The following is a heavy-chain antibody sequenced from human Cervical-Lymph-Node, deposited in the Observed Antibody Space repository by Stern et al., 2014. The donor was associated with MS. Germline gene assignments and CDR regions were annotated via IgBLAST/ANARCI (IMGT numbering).Heavy chain of an antibody. CDR3: ATQGRALAPD. Sequence: QVQLQESGPGLVKPSQTLSLTCTVSGDSISSGNYYWSWIRQPAGKGLEWIGRIYSSGTTYYKPSLRGRATISIDTSNTQSPLKLSSVTATDTAVYYCATQGRALAPDWGQGTLVTVSS. J-gene: IGHJ4*02. CDR2: IYSSGTT. V-gene: IGHV4-61*02. CDR1: GDSISSGNYY.